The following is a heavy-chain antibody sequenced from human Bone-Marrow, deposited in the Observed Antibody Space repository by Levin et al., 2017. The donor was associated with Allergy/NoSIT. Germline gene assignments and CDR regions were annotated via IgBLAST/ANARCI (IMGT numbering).Heavy chain of an antibody. CDR3: ARAGFFTIFGVVTPPVV. D-gene: IGHD3-3*01. CDR1: GNTFTSYD. V-gene: IGHV1-8*01. J-gene: IGHJ6*02. CDR2: MNPNSGNT. Sequence: GESLKISCKASGNTFTSYDINWVRQATGQGLEWMGWMNPNSGNTGYAQKFQGRVTMTRNTSISTAYMELSSLRSEDTAVYYCARAGFFTIFGVVTPPVVWGQGTTVTVSS.